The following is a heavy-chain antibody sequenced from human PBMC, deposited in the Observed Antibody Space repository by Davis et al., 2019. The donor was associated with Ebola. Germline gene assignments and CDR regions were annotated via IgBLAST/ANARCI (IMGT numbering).Heavy chain of an antibody. CDR2: IGVYNGVA. CDR3: ARDLGRYDF. J-gene: IGHJ4*02. V-gene: IGHV1-18*04. D-gene: IGHD3-3*01. CDR1: GYSFNTYA. Sequence: ASVKVSCKASGYSFNTYAISWVRQAPGQGLQYVGWIGVYNGVAVYEDKFRGRVTMTTNTSTSTVYMELRNLRSDDTAVYYCARDLGRYDFWGQGTPVTVS.